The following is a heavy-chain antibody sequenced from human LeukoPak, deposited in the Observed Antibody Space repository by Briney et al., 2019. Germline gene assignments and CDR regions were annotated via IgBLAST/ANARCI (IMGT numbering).Heavy chain of an antibody. CDR2: IYHSGST. Sequence: SETLSLTCTVSGYSISSGYYWGWIRQPPGKGLEWIGSIYHSGSTYDNPSLKSRVTISVDTSKNQYSLKLSSVTAADTAVYYCARLRDRGYWGQGTLVTVSS. D-gene: IGHD4-17*01. CDR3: ARLRDRGY. V-gene: IGHV4-38-2*02. CDR1: GYSISSGYY. J-gene: IGHJ4*02.